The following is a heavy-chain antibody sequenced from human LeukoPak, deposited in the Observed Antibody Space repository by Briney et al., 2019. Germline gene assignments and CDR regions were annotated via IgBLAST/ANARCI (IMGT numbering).Heavy chain of an antibody. D-gene: IGHD5-12*01. V-gene: IGHV1-2*02. J-gene: IGHJ4*02. CDR3: ARGHSGYDSPQFDY. CDR1: GYTFTGYY. CDR2: INPNSGGT. Sequence: GASVKVSCKASGYTFTGYYMHWVRQAPGQGLEWMGWINPNSGGTNYAQKFQGRVTMTRDTSISTAYMELSRLRSDGTAVYYCARGHSGYDSPQFDYWGQGTLVTVSS.